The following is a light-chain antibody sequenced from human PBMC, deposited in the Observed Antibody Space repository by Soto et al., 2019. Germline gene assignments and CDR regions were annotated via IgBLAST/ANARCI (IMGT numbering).Light chain of an antibody. CDR2: GAS. J-gene: IGKJ1*01. V-gene: IGKV3-20*01. Sequence: EIVLTQSPGTLSLSPGERATLSCRASQSVSNNYLAWYQQKPGQAPSLLIYGASNRATGIPDRFSGSGSGTDFPLTISRLEPEDFAVYYCQQYGSSGTFGQGTKVEIK. CDR3: QQYGSSGT. CDR1: QSVSNNY.